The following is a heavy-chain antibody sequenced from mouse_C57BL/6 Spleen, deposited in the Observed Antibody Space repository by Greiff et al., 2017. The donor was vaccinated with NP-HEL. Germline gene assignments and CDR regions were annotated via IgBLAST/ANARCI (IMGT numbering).Heavy chain of an antibody. J-gene: IGHJ2*01. CDR2: IYPGDGDT. V-gene: IGHV1-82*01. CDR3: AIDDYDGYYFDY. CDR1: GYAFSSSW. Sequence: QVQLQQSGPELVKPGASVKISCKASGYAFSSSWMNWVKQRPGKGLEWIGRIYPGDGDTNYNGKFKGKATLTADKSSSTAYMQLSSLTSEDSAVYFCAIDDYDGYYFDYWGQGTTLTVSS. D-gene: IGHD2-4*01.